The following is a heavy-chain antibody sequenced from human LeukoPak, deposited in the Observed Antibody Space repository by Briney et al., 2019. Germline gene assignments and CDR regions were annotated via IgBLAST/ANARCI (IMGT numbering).Heavy chain of an antibody. V-gene: IGHV4-39*01. CDR2: VSYTGNS. CDR3: ARWRRESTLVYIGFDY. Sequence: PSETLSLTCTVSGGSISRSHVFWAWLRQPPGKGLEWIGRVSYTGNSNYNPSFKTRATTSVDTSRNQFSLNLRSVTGADTAVYYCARWRRESTLVYIGFDYWGQGALVTVSS. CDR1: GGSISRSHVF. J-gene: IGHJ4*02.